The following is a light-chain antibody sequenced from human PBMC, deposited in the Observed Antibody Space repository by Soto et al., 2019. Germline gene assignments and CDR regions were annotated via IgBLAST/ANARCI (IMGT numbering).Light chain of an antibody. Sequence: DIPMTQSPSSLSASVGDRVTITCRASQSISSYLNWYQQKPGKAPKLLIYAASSLQSGVPSRFSGSGSGTDFTLTISSLQPEDFATYYCQQSYSRLTFGGGTKVEIK. J-gene: IGKJ4*01. CDR3: QQSYSRLT. CDR1: QSISSY. CDR2: AAS. V-gene: IGKV1-39*01.